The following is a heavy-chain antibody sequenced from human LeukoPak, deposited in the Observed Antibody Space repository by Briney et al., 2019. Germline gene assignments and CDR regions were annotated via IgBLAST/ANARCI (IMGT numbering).Heavy chain of an antibody. V-gene: IGHV4-59*08. J-gene: IGHJ5*02. CDR3: ARQLYGSGSHAWFDP. CDR2: IFYSGST. CDR1: GGSISGYY. Sequence: PSETLSLTCTVSGGSISGYYWSWIRQPPGKGLEWIGYIFYSGSTNYNPSLKSRVTISVDTSKNQFSLKLSSVTAADTAVYYCARQLYGSGSHAWFDPWGQGTLVTVSS. D-gene: IGHD3-10*01.